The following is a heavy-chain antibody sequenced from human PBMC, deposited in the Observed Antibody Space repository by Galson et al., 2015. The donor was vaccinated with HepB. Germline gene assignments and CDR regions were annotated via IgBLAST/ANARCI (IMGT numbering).Heavy chain of an antibody. CDR1: GFTFSSYA. Sequence: SLRLSCAASGFTFSSYAMHWVRQAPGKGLEWVAVVSYDGSNKYYADSVKGRFTISRDNSKNTLYLQMNSLRAEDTAVYYCASPPPYSSSWYVPFDYWGQGTLVTVSS. J-gene: IGHJ4*02. V-gene: IGHV3-30-3*01. CDR3: ASPPPYSSSWYVPFDY. CDR2: VSYDGSNK. D-gene: IGHD6-13*01.